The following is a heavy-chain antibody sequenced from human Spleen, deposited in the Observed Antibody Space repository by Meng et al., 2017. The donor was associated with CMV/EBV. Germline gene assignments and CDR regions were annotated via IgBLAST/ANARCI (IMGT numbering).Heavy chain of an antibody. CDR3: AKGKYDFSAFHI. Sequence: GESLKISCAASGFTFDDYAMHWVRQAPGRGLEWVSYISSSSSTIYYADSVKGRFTISRDNAKNSLYLQMNSLRAEDTAVYYCAKGKYDFSAFHIWGQGTMVTVSS. CDR2: ISSSSSTI. CDR1: GFTFDDYA. D-gene: IGHD3-3*01. V-gene: IGHV3-48*04. J-gene: IGHJ3*02.